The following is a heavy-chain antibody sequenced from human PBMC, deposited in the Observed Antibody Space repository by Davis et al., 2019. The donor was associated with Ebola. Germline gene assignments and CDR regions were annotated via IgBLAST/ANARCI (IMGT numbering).Heavy chain of an antibody. V-gene: IGHV3-30*02. J-gene: IGHJ6*04. CDR3: AKGDRMDV. Sequence: GESLKISCAASGFTFSSYGMHWVRQAPGKGLEWVAFIRYDGSNKYYADSVKGRFTISRDNSKNTLYLQMNSLRAEDTAVYYCAKGDRMDVWGKGTTVTVSS. CDR1: GFTFSSYG. CDR2: IRYDGSNK.